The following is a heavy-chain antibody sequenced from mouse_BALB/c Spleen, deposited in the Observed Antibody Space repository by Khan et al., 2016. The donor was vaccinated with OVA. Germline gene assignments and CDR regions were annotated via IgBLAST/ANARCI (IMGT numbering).Heavy chain of an antibody. CDR2: ISYSGGT. Sequence: EVQLVEMGPGLVKPSQSLSLTCTVTGYSITSDYAWNWIRQFPGNKLEWMGYISYSGGTSYLPSLKSRISITRDTSKNQFFLQLNSVTTEDSATYYCARWFAYWGQGTLVTVS. CDR3: ARWFAY. V-gene: IGHV3-2*02. CDR1: GYSITSDYA. J-gene: IGHJ3*01.